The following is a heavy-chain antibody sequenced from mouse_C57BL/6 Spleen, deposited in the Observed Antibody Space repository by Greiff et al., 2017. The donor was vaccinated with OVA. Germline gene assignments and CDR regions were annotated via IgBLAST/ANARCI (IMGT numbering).Heavy chain of an antibody. CDR1: GYTFTSYW. CDR3: ARPYGSSFSYYFDY. J-gene: IGHJ2*01. Sequence: QVQLQQPGAELVRPGSSVKLSCKASGYTFTSYWMDWVTQRPGQGLEWIGNIYPSDSETHYNQKFKDKATLTVDKSSSTAYMQLSSLTSEDSAVYYCARPYGSSFSYYFDYWGQGTTLTVSS. CDR2: IYPSDSET. V-gene: IGHV1-61*01. D-gene: IGHD1-1*01.